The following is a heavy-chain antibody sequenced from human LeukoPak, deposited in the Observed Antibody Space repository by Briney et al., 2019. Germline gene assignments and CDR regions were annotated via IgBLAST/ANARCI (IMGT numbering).Heavy chain of an antibody. V-gene: IGHV3-21*01. CDR2: ISSSSSYI. CDR3: ARDWLAGNPYHAFDL. CDR1: GFTFSSYS. Sequence: SGGSLRLSCAASGFTFSSYSMNWVRQAPGKGLEWVSSISSSSSYIYYADSVKGRFSISRDNAKNSLYLQMNSLRAEDTAVYYCARDWLAGNPYHAFDLWGKGTMVTVSS. J-gene: IGHJ3*01. D-gene: IGHD3-22*01.